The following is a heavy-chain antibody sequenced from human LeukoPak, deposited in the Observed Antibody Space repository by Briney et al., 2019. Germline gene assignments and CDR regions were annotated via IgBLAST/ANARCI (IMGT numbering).Heavy chain of an antibody. V-gene: IGHV3-15*01. CDR3: ASRPIPHCDCPLDY. J-gene: IGHJ4*01. CDR1: GFIFSDAW. Sequence: GGSLRLSCAASGFIFSDAWMNWVRQAPGKGLEWVGRIKNKSAGGTIDYAAPVKGRFTISRDDSQNTVYLQMNSLNTEDTAVYYCASRPIPHCDCPLDYWGHGTLVTVSS. CDR2: IKNKSAGGTI. D-gene: IGHD2-21*02.